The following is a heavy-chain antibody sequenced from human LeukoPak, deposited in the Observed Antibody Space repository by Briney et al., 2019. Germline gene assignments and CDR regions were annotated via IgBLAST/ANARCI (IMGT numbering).Heavy chain of an antibody. Sequence: PSETLSLTCAVYGGSFSGYYWSWIRQHPGKGLEWIGYIYYSGSTYYNPSLKSRVTISVDTSKNQFSLKLSSVTAADTAVYYCARGVEMATITFDYWGQGTLVTVSS. CDR3: ARGVEMATITFDY. CDR2: IYYSGST. D-gene: IGHD5-24*01. CDR1: GGSFSGYY. J-gene: IGHJ4*02. V-gene: IGHV4-31*11.